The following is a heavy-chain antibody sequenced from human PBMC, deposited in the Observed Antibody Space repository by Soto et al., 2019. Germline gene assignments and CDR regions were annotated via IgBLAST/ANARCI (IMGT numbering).Heavy chain of an antibody. CDR1: GYTFTGYY. J-gene: IGHJ4*02. D-gene: IGHD3-22*01. CDR3: AWEDYDSSGYYFVY. Sequence: ASVKVSCKASGYTFTGYYMHWVRQAPGQGLEWMGWINPNSGGTNYAQKFQGWVTMTRDTSISTAYMELSRLRSDDTAVYYCAWEDYDSSGYYFVYWGKGTLVTGSS. V-gene: IGHV1-2*04. CDR2: INPNSGGT.